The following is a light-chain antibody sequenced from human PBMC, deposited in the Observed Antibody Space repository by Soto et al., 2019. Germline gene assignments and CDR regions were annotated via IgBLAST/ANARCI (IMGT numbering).Light chain of an antibody. J-gene: IGLJ1*01. Sequence: QSVLTQPPPVSGAPGQRVTISCTGSSSNIGAGYDVHWYQQLPGTAPKLLIYGNSNRPSGVPDRFSGSKSGTSASLAITGLQAEDEADYYCQSYDSSLSGFYVFGTGTK. CDR1: SSNIGAGYD. CDR2: GNS. CDR3: QSYDSSLSGFYV. V-gene: IGLV1-40*01.